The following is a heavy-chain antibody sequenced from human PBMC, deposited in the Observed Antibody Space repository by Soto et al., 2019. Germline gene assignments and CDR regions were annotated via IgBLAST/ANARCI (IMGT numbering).Heavy chain of an antibody. V-gene: IGHV1-69*12. CDR1: GGSLSNYG. J-gene: IGHJ6*02. Sequence: QVQLVQSGAEVKKPGSSVKVSCKASGGSLSNYGISWVRQAPGQGLDWMGAIIPVFGTPNYAQKFQDRVTITADESTTTVYMEVRSLTSEDTAVYYCARGDATKIVVTTYYGMDVWGQGTTVTVSS. CDR3: ARGDATKIVVTTYYGMDV. D-gene: IGHD3-22*01. CDR2: IIPVFGTP.